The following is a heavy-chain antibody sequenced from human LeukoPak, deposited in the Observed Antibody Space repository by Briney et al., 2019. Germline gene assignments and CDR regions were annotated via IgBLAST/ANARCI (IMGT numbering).Heavy chain of an antibody. V-gene: IGHV3-69-1*01. J-gene: IGHJ5*02. CDR2: IGSDNKP. D-gene: IGHD5-24*01. CDR1: GFTFSAYA. Sequence: GGSLRLSCEASGFTFSAYAMTWVRQAPGKGLEWVSSIGSDNKPHYSESVKGRFTISRDNAKNSLFLQMNSLRAEDTAVYYCSRVDENGYNFAWGQGTLVTVSS. CDR3: SRVDENGYNFA.